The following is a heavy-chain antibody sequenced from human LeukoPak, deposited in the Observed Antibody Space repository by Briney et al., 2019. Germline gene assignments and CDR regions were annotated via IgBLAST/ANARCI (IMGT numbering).Heavy chain of an antibody. CDR1: GGSISSYY. Sequence: PSETLSLTCTVSGGSISSYYWSWIRQPAGKGLEWIGRIYTSGSTNYNPSLKSRATMSVDTSKNQFSLKLSSVTAADTAVYYCARDVGSSIAALNAFDIWGQGTMVTVSS. CDR3: ARDVGSSIAALNAFDI. V-gene: IGHV4-4*07. D-gene: IGHD6-6*01. CDR2: IYTSGST. J-gene: IGHJ3*02.